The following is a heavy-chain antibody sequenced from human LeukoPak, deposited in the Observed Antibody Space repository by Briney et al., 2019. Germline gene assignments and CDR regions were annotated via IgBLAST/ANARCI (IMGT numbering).Heavy chain of an antibody. J-gene: IGHJ4*02. D-gene: IGHD3-22*01. Sequence: PGGSLRLSCAASGFTFSTYAMSWVRQAPGKGLEWVSAISGSGGNTYYADSVKGRFTISRDNSKNTLYLQMNSLRAEDTAIYYCAKSAYSDSSGHYREYCFDYWGQGTLVTVSS. V-gene: IGHV3-23*01. CDR2: ISGSGGNT. CDR1: GFTFSTYA. CDR3: AKSAYSDSSGHYREYCFDY.